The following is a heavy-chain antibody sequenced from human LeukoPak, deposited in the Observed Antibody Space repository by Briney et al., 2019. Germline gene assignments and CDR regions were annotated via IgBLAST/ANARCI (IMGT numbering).Heavy chain of an antibody. Sequence: SETLSLTCTVSGGSISSYYWSWIRQPPGKGLEWIGYMYYSGSTNYNPSLKSRVTISVDTSKNQFSLKLSSVTAADTAVYYCARGGYIYGSRGNWFDPWGQGTLVTVSS. J-gene: IGHJ5*02. CDR2: MYYSGST. D-gene: IGHD5-18*01. V-gene: IGHV4-59*01. CDR3: ARGGYIYGSRGNWFDP. CDR1: GGSISSYY.